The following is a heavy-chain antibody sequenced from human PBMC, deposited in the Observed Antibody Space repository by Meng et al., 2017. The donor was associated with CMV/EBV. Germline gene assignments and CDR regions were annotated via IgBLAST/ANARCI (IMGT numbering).Heavy chain of an antibody. Sequence: SVKVSCKASGGTFSSYAISWVRQAPGQGLEWMGGIIPIFGTANYAQEFQGRVTITTDESTSTAYMKLSSLRSEDTAVYYCGGLRNMVRGGGYFDYWGQGTLVTVSS. CDR3: GGLRNMVRGGGYFDY. V-gene: IGHV1-69*05. J-gene: IGHJ4*02. D-gene: IGHD3-10*01. CDR2: IIPIFGTA. CDR1: GGTFSSYA.